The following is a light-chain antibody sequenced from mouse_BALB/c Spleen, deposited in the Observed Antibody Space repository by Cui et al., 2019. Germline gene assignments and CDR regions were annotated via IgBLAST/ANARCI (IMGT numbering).Light chain of an antibody. V-gene: IGKV4-74*01. Sequence: QNVLTQTLANMSASLGARVTVTFTSSSSVSSSYLHWYQQKPGSSPKLWIYATSNLASGVPARFSGSGSGTSYSLTISSMKAEDAATYYCHQYRRSPYTFGGGTKLEMK. CDR1: SSVSSSY. CDR3: HQYRRSPYT. CDR2: ATS. J-gene: IGKJ2*01.